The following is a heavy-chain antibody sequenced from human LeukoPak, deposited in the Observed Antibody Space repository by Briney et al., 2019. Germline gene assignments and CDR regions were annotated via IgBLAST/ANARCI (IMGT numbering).Heavy chain of an antibody. CDR1: GYTFTSYG. D-gene: IGHD3-10*01. CDR2: ISAYNGNT. CDR3: ARVLGLLWFGESNWFDP. V-gene: IGHV1-18*01. J-gene: IGHJ5*02. Sequence: ASVKVSCKASGYTFTSYGISWVRQAPGQGLEWMGWISAYNGNTNYAQKLQGRVTMTKDTSTSTAYMEQRSLRSADTAVYYCARVLGLLWFGESNWFDPWGQGTLVTVSS.